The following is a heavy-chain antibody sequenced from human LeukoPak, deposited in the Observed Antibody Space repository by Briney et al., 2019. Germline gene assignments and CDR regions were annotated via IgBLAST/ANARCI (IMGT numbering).Heavy chain of an antibody. D-gene: IGHD3-22*01. J-gene: IGHJ4*02. V-gene: IGHV5-51*01. CDR3: ARHYYVSSGSRIEYYFDY. Sequence: GESPKISCKGSGYSFTSYWIGWVRQMPGKGLEWMGIIYPGDSDTRYSPSFQGRVTISADKSISTAYLQWSSLKASDSAMYYCARHYYVSSGSRIEYYFDYWGQGSLVTVSS. CDR2: IYPGDSDT. CDR1: GYSFTSYW.